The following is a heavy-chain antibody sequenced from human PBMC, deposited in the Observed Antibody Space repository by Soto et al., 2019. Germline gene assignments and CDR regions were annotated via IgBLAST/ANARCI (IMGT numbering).Heavy chain of an antibody. CDR2: IYYSGST. D-gene: IGHD4-17*01. CDR3: ARDGMSDYQNWFDP. Sequence: QVQLQESGPGLVKPSQTLSLTCTVSGGSISSGGYYWSWIRQHPGKGLEWIGYIYYSGSTYYNPSLKGRVTISVDTSKNQFSLKLSSVTAADTAVYYCARDGMSDYQNWFDPWGQGTLVTVSS. J-gene: IGHJ5*02. V-gene: IGHV4-31*03. CDR1: GGSISSGGYY.